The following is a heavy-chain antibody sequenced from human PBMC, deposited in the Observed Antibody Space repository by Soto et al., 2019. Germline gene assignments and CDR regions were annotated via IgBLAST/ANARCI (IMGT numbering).Heavy chain of an antibody. V-gene: IGHV4-31*03. CDR3: ARGRRRAAAGKDYYYYYYMDV. CDR2: IYYSGST. Sequence: SETLSLTCTVSGGSISSGGYYWSWIRQHPGTGLEWIGYIYYSGSTYYNPSLKSRVTISVDTSKNQFSLKLSSVTAADTAVYYCARGRRRAAAGKDYYYYYYMDVWGKGTTVTVSS. CDR1: GGSISSGGYY. D-gene: IGHD6-13*01. J-gene: IGHJ6*03.